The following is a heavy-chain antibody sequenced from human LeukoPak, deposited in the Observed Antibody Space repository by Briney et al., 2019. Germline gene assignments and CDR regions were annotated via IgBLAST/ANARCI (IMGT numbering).Heavy chain of an antibody. CDR1: GGTFSSYA. CDR2: IIPILGIA. V-gene: IGHV1-69*04. D-gene: IGHD6-13*01. J-gene: IGHJ5*02. Sequence: SVKVSCKGSGGTFSSYAISWVRQAPGQGLEWMGRIIPILGIANYAQKFQGRVTITADKSTSTAYMELSSLRSEDTAVYYCARDREEQQLVHWVYWFDPWGQGTLVTVSS. CDR3: ARDREEQQLVHWVYWFDP.